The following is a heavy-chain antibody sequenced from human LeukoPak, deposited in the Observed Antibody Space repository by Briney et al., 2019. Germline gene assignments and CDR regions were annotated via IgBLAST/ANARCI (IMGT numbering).Heavy chain of an antibody. D-gene: IGHD6-13*01. J-gene: IGHJ4*02. Sequence: SVKVSCKASGVTLTNYAMNWVRQAPGQGLEWMGAIIPIHGTTNSAQKFQGRVTITADESTSTAYMELSSLSSEDTAVYYCARGSSSSWYNPFDYWGQGTLVTVSS. CDR2: IIPIHGTT. CDR1: GVTLTNYA. CDR3: ARGSSSSWYNPFDY. V-gene: IGHV1-69*13.